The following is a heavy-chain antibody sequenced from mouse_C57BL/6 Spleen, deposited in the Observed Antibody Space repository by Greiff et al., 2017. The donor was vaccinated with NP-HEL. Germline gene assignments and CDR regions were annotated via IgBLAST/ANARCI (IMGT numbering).Heavy chain of an antibody. D-gene: IGHD2-4*01. J-gene: IGHJ4*01. CDR3: ARYDYDGLYYYAMDY. CDR1: GYTFTDYN. V-gene: IGHV1-18*01. CDR2: INPNNGGT. Sequence: VQLQQSGPELVKPGASVKIPCKASGYTFTDYNMDWVKQSHGKSLEWIGDINPNNGGTIYNQKFKGKATLTVDKSSSTAYMELRSLTSEDTAVYYCARYDYDGLYYYAMDYWGQGTSVTVSS.